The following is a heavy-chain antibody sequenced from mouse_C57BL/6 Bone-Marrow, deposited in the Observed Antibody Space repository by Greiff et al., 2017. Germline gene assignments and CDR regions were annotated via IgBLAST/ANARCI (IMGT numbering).Heavy chain of an antibody. J-gene: IGHJ3*01. D-gene: IGHD2-2*01. CDR3: ARGAGYPGHFAY. V-gene: IGHV5-16*01. Sequence: EVMLVESEGGLVQPGSSMKLSCTASGFTFSDYYMAWVRQVPEKGLEWVANINYDGSSTYYLDSLKSRFIISRDNAKNILYLQMSSLKSEDTATYYCARGAGYPGHFAYWGQGTLVTVSA. CDR1: GFTFSDYY. CDR2: INYDGSST.